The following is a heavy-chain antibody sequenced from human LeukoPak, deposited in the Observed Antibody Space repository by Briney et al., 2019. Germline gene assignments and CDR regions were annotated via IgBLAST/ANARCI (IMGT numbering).Heavy chain of an antibody. CDR1: GGSISSSSYY. J-gene: IGHJ4*02. CDR3: ARVGYSGYDNRGSFDY. CDR2: IYYSGTT. V-gene: IGHV4-39*07. Sequence: SETLSLTCTVSGGSISSSSYYWGWIRQPPGKGLEWVGSIYYSGTTYYNPSLKSRVTISVDTSKNQFSLRLSSVTAADTAVYYCARVGYSGYDNRGSFDYWGQGTLVTVSS. D-gene: IGHD5-12*01.